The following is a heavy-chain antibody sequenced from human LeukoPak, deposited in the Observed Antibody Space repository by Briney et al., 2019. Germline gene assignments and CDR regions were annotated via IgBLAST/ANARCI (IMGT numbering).Heavy chain of an antibody. Sequence: GGSLRLSCAASGFTFSSYWMNWVRQAPGKGLEWVAKIKQDGSEKYYVDSVKGRFTISRDNAKNSLYLQMNSLRAEDTAVYYCARARYLPLADYWGQGTLVTVSS. D-gene: IGHD1-1*01. V-gene: IGHV3-7*01. CDR1: GFTFSSYW. CDR2: IKQDGSEK. J-gene: IGHJ4*02. CDR3: ARARYLPLADY.